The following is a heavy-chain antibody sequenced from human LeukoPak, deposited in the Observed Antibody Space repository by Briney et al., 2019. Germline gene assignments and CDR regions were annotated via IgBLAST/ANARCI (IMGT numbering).Heavy chain of an antibody. V-gene: IGHV4-39*01. J-gene: IGHJ1*01. D-gene: IGHD3-22*01. CDR1: GGSISSNSYY. CDR3: ASSVYYYDSSGYYSEYFQH. CDR2: IYYSGST. Sequence: PSETLSLTCTVSGGSISSNSYYWGWIRQPPGKGLEWIGCIYYSGSTYYNPSLKSRVTISVDTSKNQFSLKLSSVTAADTAVYYCASSVYYYDSSGYYSEYFQHWGQGTLVTVSS.